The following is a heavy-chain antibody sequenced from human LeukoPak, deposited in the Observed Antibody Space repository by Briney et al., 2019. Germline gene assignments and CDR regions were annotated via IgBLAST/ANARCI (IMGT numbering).Heavy chain of an antibody. V-gene: IGHV3-30*02. D-gene: IGHD3-22*01. CDR1: GFTFSSYG. CDR3: AKDLSSGLEFDY. J-gene: IGHJ4*02. Sequence: GGSLRLSCAASGFTFSSYGMYWVRQAPGKGLEWVTFIRSDGSNKYYADSVKGRFTISRDNSKNTLYLQMNSLRAEDTAVYYCAKDLSSGLEFDYWGQGTLVTVSS. CDR2: IRSDGSNK.